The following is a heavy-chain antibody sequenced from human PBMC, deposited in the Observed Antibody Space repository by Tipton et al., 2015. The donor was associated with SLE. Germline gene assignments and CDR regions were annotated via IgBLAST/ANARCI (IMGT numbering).Heavy chain of an antibody. CDR2: IGHDGAP. CDR3: ARGVAGYFFYCYMDV. V-gene: IGHV4-34*01. CDR1: GGSFTGYS. J-gene: IGHJ6*03. Sequence: LVKPSETLSLTCALSGGSFTGYSWNWIRQTPGKGLEWIGAIGHDGAPAYNPSLKSRATFSRDTSNNQFSLRLTSVTAADTAVYYCARGVAGYFFYCYMDVWDKGTTVTISS.